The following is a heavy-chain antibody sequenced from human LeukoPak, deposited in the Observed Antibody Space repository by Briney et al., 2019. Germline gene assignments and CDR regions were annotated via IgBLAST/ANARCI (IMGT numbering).Heavy chain of an antibody. Sequence: GASVKVSCKASGGTFSSYAISWVRQAPGQGLEWMGRIIPIFGIANYAQEFQGRVTITADKSTSTAYMELSSLRSEDTAVYYCARGGSGSYYTSFDYWGQGTLVTVSS. J-gene: IGHJ4*02. CDR3: ARGGSGSYYTSFDY. D-gene: IGHD3-10*01. V-gene: IGHV1-69*04. CDR2: IIPIFGIA. CDR1: GGTFSSYA.